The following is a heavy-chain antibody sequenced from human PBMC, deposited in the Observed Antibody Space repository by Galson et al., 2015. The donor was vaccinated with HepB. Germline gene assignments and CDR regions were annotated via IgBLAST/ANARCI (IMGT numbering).Heavy chain of an antibody. CDR2: IRSKAYGGTT. V-gene: IGHV3-49*04. CDR1: GFTFGDYA. D-gene: IGHD6-6*01. CDR3: TRDSGGQLVLSYYYGMDV. Sequence: SLRLSCAASGFTFGDYAMSWVRQAPGRGLEWVGFIRSKAYGGTTEYAASVKGRFTISRDDSKSIAYLQMNSLKTEDTAVYYCTRDSGGQLVLSYYYGMDVWGQGTTVTVSS. J-gene: IGHJ6*02.